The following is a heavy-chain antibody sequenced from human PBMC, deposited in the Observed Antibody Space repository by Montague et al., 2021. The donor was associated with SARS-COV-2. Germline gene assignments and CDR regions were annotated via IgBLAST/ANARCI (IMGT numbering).Heavy chain of an antibody. CDR3: VRDGYTHVDY. D-gene: IGHD5-24*01. V-gene: IGHV4-39*02. Sequence: SETLSLTCTVSGDSISSSSYYWGWIRQPPGKGLEWIGNKHYSGITYNNPSLKNRVTMSVDTSKNQFSLKLSSVTAADTVVYHCVRDGYTHVDYWGQGTLVTVSS. CDR2: KHYSGIT. J-gene: IGHJ4*02. CDR1: GDSISSSSYY.